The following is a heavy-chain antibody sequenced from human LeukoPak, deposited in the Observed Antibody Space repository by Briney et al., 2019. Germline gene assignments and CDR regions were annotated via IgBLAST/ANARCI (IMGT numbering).Heavy chain of an antibody. CDR2: ISSSSSTI. Sequence: PGGSLRLSCAASGFTFSSYSMNWVRQAPGKGLEWVSYISSSSSTIYYADSVKGRFTISRDNAKNSLYLQMGSLRAEDMAVYYCARGAGSGWYHYYYGMDVWGQGTTVTVSS. CDR1: GFTFSSYS. D-gene: IGHD6-19*01. J-gene: IGHJ6*02. V-gene: IGHV3-48*01. CDR3: ARGAGSGWYHYYYGMDV.